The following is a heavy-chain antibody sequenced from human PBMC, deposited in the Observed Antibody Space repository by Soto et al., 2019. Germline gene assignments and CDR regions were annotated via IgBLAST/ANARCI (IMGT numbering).Heavy chain of an antibody. V-gene: IGHV1-18*01. CDR3: ARDQDEDIVVVPAAIFGY. CDR2: IIAYNGNT. D-gene: IGHD2-2*01. CDR1: RYTFTSYG. J-gene: IGHJ4*02. Sequence: ASVKVSCKAXRYTFTSYGISLLRHSPGQWLECILLIIAYNGNTNYAQKLQGRVTMTTDTSTSTAYMELRSLRSDDTAVYYCARDQDEDIVVVPAAIFGYWGQGTLVTVSS.